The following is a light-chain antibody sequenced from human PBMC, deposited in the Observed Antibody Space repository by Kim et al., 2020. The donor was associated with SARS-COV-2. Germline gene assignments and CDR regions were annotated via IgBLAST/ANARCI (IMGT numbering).Light chain of an antibody. Sequence: EIVLTPSPGTLSLSPGERATLSCRASQSVNSSYLAWYQQKPGQAPRLLIYGASSRATGIPDRFSGSGSGTDFTLTISRLEPEDFAVYYCQQYGSSPLTFGQGTKVDIK. CDR3: QQYGSSPLT. CDR1: QSVNSSY. J-gene: IGKJ1*01. CDR2: GAS. V-gene: IGKV3-20*01.